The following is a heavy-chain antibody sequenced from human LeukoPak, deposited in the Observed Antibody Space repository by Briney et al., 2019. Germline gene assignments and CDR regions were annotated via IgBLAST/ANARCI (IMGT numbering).Heavy chain of an antibody. CDR2: IRNDGTRK. Sequence: GGSLRLSCAASGFSFSSYDMHWVRQAPGKGLEWVSFIRNDGTRKHYADSVKGRFTISRDNSKKTLYLQMNSLRGEDTAVYYCAGSLPQWLAREDYYYMDVWGKGATVTVSS. D-gene: IGHD6-19*01. V-gene: IGHV3-30*02. CDR3: AGSLPQWLAREDYYYMDV. CDR1: GFSFSSYD. J-gene: IGHJ6*03.